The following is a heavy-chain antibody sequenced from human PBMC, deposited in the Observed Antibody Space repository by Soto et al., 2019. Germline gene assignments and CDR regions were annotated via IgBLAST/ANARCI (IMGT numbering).Heavy chain of an antibody. J-gene: IGHJ6*02. Sequence: QVQLVESGGGVVQPGRSLRLSCVVSGFTFSGYGMHWVRQAPGKGLEWVAVVSYDGNREYYADSVKGRFTVSRDNSKNTLYLQKNSLRAEETAVYYCAKDRSDYGDDVYYYFYGMDVWGQGTTVTVSS. D-gene: IGHD4-17*01. CDR2: VSYDGNRE. CDR1: GFTFSGYG. V-gene: IGHV3-30*18. CDR3: AKDRSDYGDDVYYYFYGMDV.